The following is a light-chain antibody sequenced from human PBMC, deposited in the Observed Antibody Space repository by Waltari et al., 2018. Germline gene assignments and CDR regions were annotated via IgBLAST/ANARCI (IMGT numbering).Light chain of an antibody. CDR1: QNVSRW. CDR3: HQYNSFWGT. Sequence: DIQMTQSPSTLSASVGARVTITCRASQNVSRWLAWYQQTPGKAPRLLIYKASNLQSGVPSRFSGSGSDTEFTLTISSLQPNDFATYYCHQYNSFWGTFGQGTKVDI. V-gene: IGKV1-5*03. CDR2: KAS. J-gene: IGKJ2*01.